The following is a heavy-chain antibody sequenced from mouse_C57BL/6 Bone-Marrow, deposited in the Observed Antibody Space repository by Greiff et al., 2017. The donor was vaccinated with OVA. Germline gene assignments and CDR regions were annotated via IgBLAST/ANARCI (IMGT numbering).Heavy chain of an antibody. J-gene: IGHJ4*01. D-gene: IGHD2-3*01. Sequence: QVQLKESGPGLVQPSQSLSITCTVSGFSLTSYGVPWVRRSPGKGLEWLVVLWSGGSTDYNAAFISRLSISKDNSKSQVFFKMNSLQADDTAIYYCDRKGDGYPLAMDDWGQGTSVTVSS. CDR2: LWSGGST. V-gene: IGHV2-2*01. CDR3: DRKGDGYPLAMDD. CDR1: GFSLTSYG.